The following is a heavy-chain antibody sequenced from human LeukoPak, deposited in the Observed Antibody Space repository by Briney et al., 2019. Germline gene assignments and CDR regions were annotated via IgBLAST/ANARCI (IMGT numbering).Heavy chain of an antibody. D-gene: IGHD6-19*01. J-gene: IGHJ5*02. CDR1: GFTFSSYA. CDR3: ARDSSGWQISSLAH. Sequence: GGSLRLSCAASGFTFSSYAMNWVRQAPGKGLEWVAVISYDGSDKYYADSVKGRFTISRDNSKNTLYLQMNSLRDEDTAMYYCARDSSGWQISSLAHWGQGTLVTVSS. V-gene: IGHV3-30*04. CDR2: ISYDGSDK.